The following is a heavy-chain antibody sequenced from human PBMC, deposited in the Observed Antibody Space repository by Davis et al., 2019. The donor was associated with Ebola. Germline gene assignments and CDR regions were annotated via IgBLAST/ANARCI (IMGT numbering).Heavy chain of an antibody. CDR3: ARATFGYNSGWYADY. CDR1: GHTFSTYA. D-gene: IGHD6-19*01. CDR2: VHGGNGNT. J-gene: IGHJ4*02. V-gene: IGHV1-3*01. Sequence: AASVKVSCKASGHTFSTYAMHWVRQAPGQRLEWMGWVHGGNGNTKYSQRFQGRVTITTDTSASTAYLDLSSLRSDDTAVFYCARATFGYNSGWYADYWGPGSLVTVSS.